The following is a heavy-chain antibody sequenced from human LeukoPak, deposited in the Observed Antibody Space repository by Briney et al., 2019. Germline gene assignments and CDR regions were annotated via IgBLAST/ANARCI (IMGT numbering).Heavy chain of an antibody. CDR3: AKVIQEGLGSYYNGYYYYGVDF. D-gene: IGHD3-10*01. J-gene: IGHJ6*02. V-gene: IGHV3-64*04. Sequence: GGSLRLSSSASGFTFTSYAMHWVRQAPGKGLEYVSAISSNGGSTYYADSVKGRFTISRDNSKNTLYLQMNSLRAEDTAVYYCAKVIQEGLGSYYNGYYYYGVDFWGQGTTVTVSS. CDR2: ISSNGGST. CDR1: GFTFTSYA.